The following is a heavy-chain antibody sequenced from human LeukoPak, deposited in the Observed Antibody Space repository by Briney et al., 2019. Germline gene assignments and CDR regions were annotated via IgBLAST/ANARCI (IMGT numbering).Heavy chain of an antibody. CDR3: SRNHTSGSIPVAY. J-gene: IGHJ4*02. Sequence: GGSLRLSCAASGFTFSSFWMHWVRQAPGKRPEWVSRISTDGTTTNYADSVKGRFTISRDNAKNTLYLQMTRLRAEDTAVYFCSRNHTSGSIPVAYWGQGTLVTVSS. CDR1: GFTFSSFW. CDR2: ISTDGTTT. D-gene: IGHD6-19*01. V-gene: IGHV3-74*01.